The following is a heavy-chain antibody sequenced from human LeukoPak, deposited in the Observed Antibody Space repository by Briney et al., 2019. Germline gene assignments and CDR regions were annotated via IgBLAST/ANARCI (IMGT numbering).Heavy chain of an antibody. J-gene: IGHJ4*02. CDR3: ARDRARLGYCSSTSCYGFDY. V-gene: IGHV1-69*13. Sequence: ASVKVSCKASGYTFTSYAISWVRQAPGQGLEWMGGIIPIFGTANYAQKFQGRVTITADESTSTAYMELSSLRSEDTAVYYCARDRARLGYCSSTSCYGFDYWGQGTLVTVSS. CDR2: IIPIFGTA. D-gene: IGHD2-2*01. CDR1: GYTFTSYA.